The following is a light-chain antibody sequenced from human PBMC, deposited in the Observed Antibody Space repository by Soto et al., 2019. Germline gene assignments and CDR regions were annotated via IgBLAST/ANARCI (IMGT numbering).Light chain of an antibody. V-gene: IGKV1-6*01. CDR3: LQDYNYPLT. Sequence: AIQMTQSPSSLSASVGDRVTITCRASQDIRNDLGWYQQKPGRAPKLLIYAASNLQSGVPSRFSGSGSGTDFTITISSLQPADFASYYCLQDYNYPLTFGQGTKLEIK. CDR1: QDIRND. CDR2: AAS. J-gene: IGKJ2*01.